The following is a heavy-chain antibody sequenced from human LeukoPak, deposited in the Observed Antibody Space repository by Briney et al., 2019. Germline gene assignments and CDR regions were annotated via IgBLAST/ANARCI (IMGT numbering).Heavy chain of an antibody. CDR3: AKDPYNWNNNHDFGY. D-gene: IGHD1-1*01. CDR2: ISGSGGST. J-gene: IGHJ4*02. CDR1: GFTFSSYA. Sequence: GSLRLSCAASGFTFSSYAMSWVRQAPGKGLEWVSAISGSGGSTYYADSVKGRFTISRDNSKNTLYLQMNSLRAEDTAVYYCAKDPYNWNNNHDFGYWGQGTLVTVSS. V-gene: IGHV3-23*01.